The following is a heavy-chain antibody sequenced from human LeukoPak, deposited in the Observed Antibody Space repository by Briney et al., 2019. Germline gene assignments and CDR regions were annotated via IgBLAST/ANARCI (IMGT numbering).Heavy chain of an antibody. CDR3: ARVLVVTATYYFDY. CDR2: INPNSGGT. J-gene: IGHJ4*02. CDR1: GYTFTSYG. Sequence: ASVKVSCKASGYTFTSYGISWVRQAPGQGLEWMGWINPNSGGTNYAQKFQGRVTMTRDTSISTAYMELSRLRSDDTAVYYCARVLVVTATYYFDYWGQGTLVTVSS. D-gene: IGHD2-21*02. V-gene: IGHV1-2*02.